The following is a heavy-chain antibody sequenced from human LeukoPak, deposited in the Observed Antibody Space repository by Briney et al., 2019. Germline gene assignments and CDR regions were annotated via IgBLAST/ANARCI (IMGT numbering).Heavy chain of an antibody. Sequence: GGSLRLSCAASGFTFDDYGMSWVRQAPGKGLEWVSGINWNGGSTGYADSVKGRFTISRDNAKNSLYLQMNSLRAEDTAVYYCARDLGYCSSTSCSDYWGQGTLVTVSS. CDR1: GFTFDDYG. J-gene: IGHJ4*02. D-gene: IGHD2-2*01. CDR2: INWNGGST. CDR3: ARDLGYCSSTSCSDY. V-gene: IGHV3-20*04.